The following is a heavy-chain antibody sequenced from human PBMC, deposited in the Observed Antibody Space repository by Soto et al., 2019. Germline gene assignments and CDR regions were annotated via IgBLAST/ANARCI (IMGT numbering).Heavy chain of an antibody. V-gene: IGHV4-34*01. Sequence: PSETLSLTCAVYGETFSGYYWSWIRQQPGKGLEWIGEINHSGSTNYNPSLKSRVTISVDTSKNQFSLKLSSVTAADTAVYYCARYPITIFGVVIGDAFDIWGQGTMVTVSS. CDR2: INHSGST. J-gene: IGHJ3*02. D-gene: IGHD3-3*01. CDR3: ARYPITIFGVVIGDAFDI. CDR1: GETFSGYY.